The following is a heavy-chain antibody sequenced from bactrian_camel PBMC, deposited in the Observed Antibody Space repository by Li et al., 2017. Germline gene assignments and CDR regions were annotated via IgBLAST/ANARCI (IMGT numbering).Heavy chain of an antibody. Sequence: VQLVESGGGLVQPGGSLRLSCVTSGFSFSSYDMSWVRQAPGKGLEWVSAIKLDGSSTHYADFAKGRFTISRDNAKNTLYLQLNSLTTEDTGMFYCAQISQGYWGQGTQVTVS. CDR3: AQISQGY. CDR1: GFSFSSYD. V-gene: IGHV3S40*01. CDR2: IKLDGSST. J-gene: IGHJ6*01.